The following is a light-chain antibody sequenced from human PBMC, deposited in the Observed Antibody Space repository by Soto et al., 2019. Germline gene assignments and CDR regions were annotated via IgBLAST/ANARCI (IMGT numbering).Light chain of an antibody. CDR3: QQRSKWPQT. V-gene: IGKV3-11*01. Sequence: EIVLTQSPATLCLSLGERATISYRASQSVSSYLAWYQQKPGQAPRLLIYDASNRATGIPARFSGSGSGTDFTLTISSLEPEDFAVYYRQQRSKWPQTFGQGTKVEIK. CDR1: QSVSSY. J-gene: IGKJ1*01. CDR2: DAS.